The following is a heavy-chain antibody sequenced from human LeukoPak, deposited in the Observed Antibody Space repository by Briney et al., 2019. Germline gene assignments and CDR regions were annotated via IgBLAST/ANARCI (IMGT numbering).Heavy chain of an antibody. CDR3: AKLFDPKRWSAFDY. J-gene: IGHJ4*02. CDR2: ISYDGSNK. Sequence: GRSLRLSCAASGFTFSSYGMHWVRQAPGKGLEWVAVISYDGSNKYYADSVKGRFTISRDNSKNTLYLQMSSLRAEDTAVYYCAKLFDPKRWSAFDYWGQGTLVTVSS. V-gene: IGHV3-30*18. D-gene: IGHD6-13*01. CDR1: GFTFSSYG.